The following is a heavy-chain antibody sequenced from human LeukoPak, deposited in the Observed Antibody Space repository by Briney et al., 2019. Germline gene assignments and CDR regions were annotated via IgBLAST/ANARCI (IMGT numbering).Heavy chain of an antibody. J-gene: IGHJ4*02. CDR3: ARYDY. Sequence: GGSLRPSCAASGFTLSSYWMSWVRQAPGKGLEWVANIKQDGSEKYYVDSVKGRFTISRDNAKNSLYLQMNSLRAEDTAVYYCARYDYWGQGTLVTVSS. CDR2: IKQDGSEK. V-gene: IGHV3-7*01. CDR1: GFTLSSYW.